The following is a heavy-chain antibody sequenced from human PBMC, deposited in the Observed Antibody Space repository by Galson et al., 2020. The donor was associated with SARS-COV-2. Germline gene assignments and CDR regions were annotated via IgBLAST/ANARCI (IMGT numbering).Heavy chain of an antibody. V-gene: IGHV4-61*02. CDR3: AYGVVAGTGY. Sequence: SETLSLTCTVSGGSISSGSYYWSWIRQPAGKGLEWNGRIYTSGSTNYNPSLQSRVTISIDTSKNQFSLELTSVTAADTAVYFCAYGVVAGTGYWGQGILVTVSS. J-gene: IGHJ4*02. D-gene: IGHD6-19*01. CDR2: IYTSGST. CDR1: GGSISSGSYY.